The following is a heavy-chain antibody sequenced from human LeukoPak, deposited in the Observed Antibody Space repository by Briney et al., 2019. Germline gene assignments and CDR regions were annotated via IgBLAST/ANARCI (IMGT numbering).Heavy chain of an antibody. Sequence: GGSLRLSCAASGFTFSSYGMHWVRQAPGKGLEWVAVISYDGSNKYYADSVKGRFTISTDNSKNTLYLQMNSLRAEDTAVYYCAKDYGSGSYYPYYFDYWGQGTLVTVSS. J-gene: IGHJ4*02. V-gene: IGHV3-30*18. D-gene: IGHD3-10*01. CDR2: ISYDGSNK. CDR1: GFTFSSYG. CDR3: AKDYGSGSYYPYYFDY.